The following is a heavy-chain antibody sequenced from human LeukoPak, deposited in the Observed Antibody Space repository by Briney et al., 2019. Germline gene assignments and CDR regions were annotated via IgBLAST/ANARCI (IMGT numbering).Heavy chain of an antibody. V-gene: IGHV1-2*06. CDR1: GYTFTGYY. CDR2: INPNSGGT. D-gene: IGHD2-2*01. CDR3: ARGSGYCSSTSCSDFDY. Sequence: GASVKVSCKASGYTFTGYYMHLVRQAPGQGLEWMGRINPNSGGTNYAQKFQGRVTMTRDTSISTAYMELSRLRSVDTAVYYCARGSGYCSSTSCSDFDYWGQGNLVTVSS. J-gene: IGHJ4*02.